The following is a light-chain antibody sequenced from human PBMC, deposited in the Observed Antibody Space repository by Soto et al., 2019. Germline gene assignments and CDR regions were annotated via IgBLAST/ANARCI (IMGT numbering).Light chain of an antibody. CDR2: AAS. CDR1: HSVSSS. Sequence: EVVMTQSPATLSVSPGERATLSCRASHSVSSSLAWYQQKPGQAPRLLIYAASTRATGIPDRFSGSGSGTAFTLTITRLEPEDIAVYYCQYYGTSVFIFGGGTKVDIK. V-gene: IGKV3-20*01. CDR3: QYYGTSVFI. J-gene: IGKJ4*01.